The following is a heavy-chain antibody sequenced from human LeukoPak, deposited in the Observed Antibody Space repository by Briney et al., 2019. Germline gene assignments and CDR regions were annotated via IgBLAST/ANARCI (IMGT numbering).Heavy chain of an antibody. CDR2: INPNSGGT. CDR1: GYTFTGYY. D-gene: IGHD6-13*01. CDR3: ARDLGRIAAAGTRRTYARYYMDV. V-gene: IGHV1-2*02. J-gene: IGHJ6*03. Sequence: ASVKVSCKASGYTFTGYYMHWVRQAPGQGLEWMGWINPNSGGTNYAQKFQGRVTMTRDTSISTAYMELSRLRSDDTAVYYCARDLGRIAAAGTRRTYARYYMDVWGKGTTVTISS.